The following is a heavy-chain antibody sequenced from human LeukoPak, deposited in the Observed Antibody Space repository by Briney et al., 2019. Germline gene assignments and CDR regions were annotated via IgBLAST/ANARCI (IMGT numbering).Heavy chain of an antibody. D-gene: IGHD2-21*02. CDR3: ARDVVVTAMSYFDY. J-gene: IGHJ4*02. V-gene: IGHV3-7*03. Sequence: PGGSLRLSCAASGFTFSNYWMTWVRRAPGKGLEWVDNIRRDGSETHYVGSVKGRFTISRDNAKNSLYLQMNSLRAEDTAVYYCARDVVVTAMSYFDYWGQGTLVTVSS. CDR2: IRRDGSET. CDR1: GFTFSNYW.